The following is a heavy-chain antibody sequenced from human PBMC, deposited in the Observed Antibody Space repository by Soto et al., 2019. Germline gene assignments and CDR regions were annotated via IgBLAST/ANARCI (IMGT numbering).Heavy chain of an antibody. CDR2: ISAYNGNT. Sequence: GASVKVSCKASGYTFTSYGISWVRQAPGQGLEWMGWISAYNGNTNYAQKLQGRVTMTTDTSTSTAYMELRSLRSDDTAVYYCARDQFGIAAAGYLDYWGQGTLVTVSS. D-gene: IGHD6-13*01. J-gene: IGHJ4*02. V-gene: IGHV1-18*01. CDR3: ARDQFGIAAAGYLDY. CDR1: GYTFTSYG.